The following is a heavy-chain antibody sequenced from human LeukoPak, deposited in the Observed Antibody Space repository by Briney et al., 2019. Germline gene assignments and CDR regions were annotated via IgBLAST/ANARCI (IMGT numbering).Heavy chain of an antibody. CDR3: ARETYYYDNSGYLSY. Sequence: PGGSLRLSCAASGFNFMNYWMSWVRQAPGKGPEWVANIKQDGSEKYYVDSMKGRFTISRDNTKNSLYLQMNSLRAEDTAVYYCARETYYYDNSGYLSYWGQGTLVTVSS. CDR2: IKQDGSEK. D-gene: IGHD3-22*01. CDR1: GFNFMNYW. V-gene: IGHV3-7*01. J-gene: IGHJ4*02.